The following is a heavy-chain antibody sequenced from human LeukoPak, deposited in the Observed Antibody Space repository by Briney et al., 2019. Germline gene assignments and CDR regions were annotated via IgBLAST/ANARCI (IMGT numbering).Heavy chain of an antibody. V-gene: IGHV3-15*01. J-gene: IGHJ4*02. D-gene: IGHD1-1*01. CDR2: IKSKVDGGTT. CDR3: AGDLPTMEPQIDF. CDR1: GFTFSGAW. Sequence: GGSLRLSCAASGFTFSGAWMSWVRQAPGKGLQWVARIKSKVDGGTTEYAAPVRGRFTISRDDSKNTVFLQMSSLKNEDTALYFCAGDLPTMEPQIDFWGQGTLVIV.